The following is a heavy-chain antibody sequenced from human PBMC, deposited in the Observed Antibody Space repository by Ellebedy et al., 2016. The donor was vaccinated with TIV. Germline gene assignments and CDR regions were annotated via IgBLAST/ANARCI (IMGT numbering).Heavy chain of an antibody. CDR1: GGTFSNFA. V-gene: IGHV1-69*13. CDR2: VVPVFATA. J-gene: IGHJ4*02. CDR3: ATQHCTRTSCYLHYFDY. D-gene: IGHD2-2*01. Sequence: SVKVSXKASGGTFSNFAISWVRQAPGQGLEWVGAVVPVFATANYAQKFRGRVAITADVSTNTVFMELSSLRSDDTAAYYCATQHCTRTSCYLHYFDYWGQGTLVTVSS.